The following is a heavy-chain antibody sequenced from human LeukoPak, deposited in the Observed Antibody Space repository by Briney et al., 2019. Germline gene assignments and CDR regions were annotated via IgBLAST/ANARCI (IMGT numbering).Heavy chain of an antibody. J-gene: IGHJ4*02. CDR1: GFTFSDYY. CDR3: ISSSPSFDY. CDR2: ISSSGSTI. V-gene: IGHV3-11*04. Sequence: GGSLRLSCAASGFTFSDYYMSWIRQAPGKGLEWVSYISSSGSTIYYADSVKGRFTISRDNSKNTLYLQMNSLRAEDTALYYCISSSPSFDYWGQGTLVTVSS.